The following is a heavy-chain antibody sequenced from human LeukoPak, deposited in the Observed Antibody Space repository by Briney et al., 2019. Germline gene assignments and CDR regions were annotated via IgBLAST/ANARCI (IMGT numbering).Heavy chain of an antibody. V-gene: IGHV3-48*02. CDR1: GFPFIDYT. CDR2: ISSSGSAI. CDR3: ARDSPYQGV. Sequence: GSLSLSCAASGFPFIDYTMNWVRQAPGKGLEWVSYISSSGSAIYYADSVKGRFTISRDNAKNSLSLQMNSLRDEDTAVYYCARDSPYQGVWGQGTTVTVSS. J-gene: IGHJ6*02.